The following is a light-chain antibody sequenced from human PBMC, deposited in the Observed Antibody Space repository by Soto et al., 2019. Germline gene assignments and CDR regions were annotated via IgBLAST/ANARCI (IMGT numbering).Light chain of an antibody. V-gene: IGLV2-11*01. CDR2: DVT. CDR1: SGDVGGYDY. Sequence: QSALTQPRSVSGSPGQSVTLASTGTSGDVGGYDYVSWYQQHPGKAPKLTIYDVTKRPSGVPDRFSGSKSGNTASLTISGLQAEDEADYYCCSYAGTFNFVVFGGGTKLTVL. CDR3: CSYAGTFNFVV. J-gene: IGLJ2*01.